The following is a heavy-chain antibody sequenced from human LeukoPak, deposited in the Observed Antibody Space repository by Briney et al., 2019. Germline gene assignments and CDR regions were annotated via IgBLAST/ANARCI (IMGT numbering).Heavy chain of an antibody. CDR3: ARESKEYQLLVGYYYYYMDV. CDR2: INPTGGST. CDR1: GYTFTSYY. V-gene: IGHV1-46*01. D-gene: IGHD2-2*01. J-gene: IGHJ6*03. Sequence: ASVKVSCKASGYTFTSYYMHWVRQAPGEGLEWMGIINPTGGSTSYAQKFQGRVTMTRDTSISTAYMELSRLRSDDTAVYYCARESKEYQLLVGYYYYYMDVWGKGTTVTVSS.